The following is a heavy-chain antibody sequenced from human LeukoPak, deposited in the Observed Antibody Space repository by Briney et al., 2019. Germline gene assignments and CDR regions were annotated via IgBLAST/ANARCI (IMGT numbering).Heavy chain of an antibody. CDR2: ISYDGSNK. D-gene: IGHD6-19*01. CDR3: ARGAAVALEL. J-gene: IGHJ4*02. CDR1: GFTFSSYG. V-gene: IGHV3-30*03. Sequence: PGGSLRLSCAASGFTFSSYGMHWVRQAPGKGLEWVAVISYDGSNKYYADSVKGRFTISRDNSKNTLYLQMNSLRAEDTAVYYCARGAAVALELWGQGTLVTVSS.